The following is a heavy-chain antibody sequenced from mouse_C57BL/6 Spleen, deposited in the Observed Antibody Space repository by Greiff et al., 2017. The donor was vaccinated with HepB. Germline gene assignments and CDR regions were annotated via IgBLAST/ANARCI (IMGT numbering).Heavy chain of an antibody. J-gene: IGHJ4*01. CDR1: GYSITSDY. CDR2: ISYSGSN. CDR3: ARTAQTTAGAMDY. D-gene: IGHD3-2*02. Sequence: EVQLQESGPGLAKPSQTLSLTCSVTGYSITSDYWNWVRKFPGNKLEYMGYISYSGSNYYNPSLNSRISITRDTSKNQYYLQLNAVTTADTATDYCARTAQTTAGAMDYWGQGTSVTVSS. V-gene: IGHV3-8*01.